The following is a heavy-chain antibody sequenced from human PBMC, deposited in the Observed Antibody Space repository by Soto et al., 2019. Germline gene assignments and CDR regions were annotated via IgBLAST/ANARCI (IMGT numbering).Heavy chain of an antibody. CDR1: GGSISSGDYY. J-gene: IGHJ5*02. CDR3: ARHLRGYYDSSGYNWFDP. V-gene: IGHV4-30-4*01. Sequence: PSETLSLTCTVSGGSISSGDYYWSWIRQPPGKGLEWIGYIYYSGSTYYNPSLKSRVTISVDTSKNQFSLKLSSVTAADTAVYYCARHLRGYYDSSGYNWFDPWGQGTLVTVSS. D-gene: IGHD3-22*01. CDR2: IYYSGST.